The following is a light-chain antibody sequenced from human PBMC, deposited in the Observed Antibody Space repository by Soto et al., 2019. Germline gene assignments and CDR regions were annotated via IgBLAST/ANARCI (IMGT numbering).Light chain of an antibody. CDR2: GAS. J-gene: IGKJ1*01. CDR1: QSVSSSY. Sequence: EIVLTQSPGTLSLSPGERATLSCRASQSVSSSYLAWYQQKPGQAPRLLIYGASSRATGIPDRFSGSGSGADFTLTISRLEPEDFAVYYCQQYGGPKTFGQGTKV. V-gene: IGKV3-20*01. CDR3: QQYGGPKT.